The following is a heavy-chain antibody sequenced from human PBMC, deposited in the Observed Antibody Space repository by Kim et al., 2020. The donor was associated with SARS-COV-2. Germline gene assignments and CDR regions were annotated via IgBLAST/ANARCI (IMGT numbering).Heavy chain of an antibody. V-gene: IGHV3-33*01. J-gene: IGHJ6*02. D-gene: IGHD2-2*01. CDR3: ARDLAGDQLPAAKRYYYGMDV. Sequence: GGSLRLSCAASGFTFSSYGMHWVRQAPGKGLEWVAVIWYDGSNKYYADSVKGRFTISRDNSKNTLYLQMNSLRAEDTAVYYCARDLAGDQLPAAKRYYYGMDVWGQGTTVTVSS. CDR1: GFTFSSYG. CDR2: IWYDGSNK.